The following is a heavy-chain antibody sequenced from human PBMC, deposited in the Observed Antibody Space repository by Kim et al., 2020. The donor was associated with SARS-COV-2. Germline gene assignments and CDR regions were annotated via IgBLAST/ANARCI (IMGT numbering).Heavy chain of an antibody. V-gene: IGHV5-51*01. J-gene: IGHJ4*02. CDR3: ARLAVRCYDDY. Sequence: RYSPSFQGQVTISANKSISTAYLQWSSLKASDTAMYYCARLAVRCYDDYWGQGTLVTVSS. D-gene: IGHD3-16*01.